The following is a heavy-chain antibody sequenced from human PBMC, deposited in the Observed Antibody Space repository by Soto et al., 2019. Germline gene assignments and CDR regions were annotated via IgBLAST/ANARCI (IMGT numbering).Heavy chain of an antibody. J-gene: IGHJ4*02. V-gene: IGHV4-34*01. CDR3: ASEGSGWYGGSY. Sequence: SETLSLTCAVYGGSFSGYYWSWIRQPPGKGLEWIGEINHSGSTNYNPSLKSRVTISVDTSKNQFSLKLSSVTAADTAVYYCASEGSGWYGGSYWGQGTLVTVSS. D-gene: IGHD6-19*01. CDR2: INHSGST. CDR1: GGSFSGYY.